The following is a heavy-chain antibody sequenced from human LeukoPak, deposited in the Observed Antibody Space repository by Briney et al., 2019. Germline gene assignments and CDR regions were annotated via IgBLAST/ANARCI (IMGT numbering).Heavy chain of an antibody. Sequence: GGSLRLSCAASGFTFSSYSMNWVRQAPGKGLEWVSSISSSSSYIYYADSVKGRFTISRDNAKNSLYLQMNSLRAEDTAVYYCARDRRGGSTGYYDYWGQGTLVTVSS. J-gene: IGHJ4*02. D-gene: IGHD3-22*01. CDR2: ISSSSSYI. CDR1: GFTFSSYS. CDR3: ARDRRGGSTGYYDY. V-gene: IGHV3-21*01.